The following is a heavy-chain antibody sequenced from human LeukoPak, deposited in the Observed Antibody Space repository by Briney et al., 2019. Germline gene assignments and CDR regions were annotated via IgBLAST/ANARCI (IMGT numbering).Heavy chain of an antibody. J-gene: IGHJ6*02. V-gene: IGHV1-3*01. D-gene: IGHD4-17*01. Sequence: GASVKVSCKASGYTFTSYAMHWVRQAPGQRLEWMGWINAGNGNTKYSQKFQGRVTITRDTSASTAYMELSSLRSEDTAVYYCARDPMMTTVKTYYYYGMDVWGQGTTVPVSS. CDR1: GYTFTSYA. CDR3: ARDPMMTTVKTYYYYGMDV. CDR2: INAGNGNT.